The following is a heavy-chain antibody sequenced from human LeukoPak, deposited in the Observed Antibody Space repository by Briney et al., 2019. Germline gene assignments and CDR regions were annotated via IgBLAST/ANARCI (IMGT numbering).Heavy chain of an antibody. V-gene: IGHV3-23*01. J-gene: IGHJ4*02. Sequence: PGGSLRLSCAASGFTFSSYAMSWVRQAPGKGLEWVSVISGSGDNTYYADSAKGLLPISIHNSKTPLYLQMNRLRGEDTAVYYCAKHKENYGDSCLDDYWGQGPLVTVSS. CDR1: GFTFSSYA. D-gene: IGHD4-17*01. CDR3: AKHKENYGDSCLDDY. CDR2: ISGSGDNT.